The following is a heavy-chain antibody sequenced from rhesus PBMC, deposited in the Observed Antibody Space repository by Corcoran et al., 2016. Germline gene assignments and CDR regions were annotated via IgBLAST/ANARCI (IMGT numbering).Heavy chain of an antibody. CDR1: CASIRSYW. D-gene: IGHD6-37*01. J-gene: IGHJ5-2*02. Sequence: QVQPQEAGPGMVKPLETLSLPCTVSCASIRSYWWSCIRQPPGRGREWIGEINGNGGDTNYNPSLKRRVTISKDASSNQCTLKVSSVTAADTAVYHCARDNHPSGWALDVWDRGVLVTVSS. CDR3: ARDNHPSGWALDV. CDR2: INGNGGDT. V-gene: IGHV4-80*01.